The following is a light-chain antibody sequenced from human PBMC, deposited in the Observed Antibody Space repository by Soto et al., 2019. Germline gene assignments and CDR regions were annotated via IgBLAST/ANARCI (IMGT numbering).Light chain of an antibody. J-gene: IGKJ4*01. CDR2: KAS. V-gene: IGKV1-5*03. CDR3: QQYDSDYT. Sequence: DIQMTQSPSTLSASVGDRVSITCRASQSISSWLAWYQQKPGKAPKLLIYKASSFESGVPSRFSGSGSGTEFTHTISSLQPDDFATYYCQQYDSDYTFGGGTKVEIK. CDR1: QSISSW.